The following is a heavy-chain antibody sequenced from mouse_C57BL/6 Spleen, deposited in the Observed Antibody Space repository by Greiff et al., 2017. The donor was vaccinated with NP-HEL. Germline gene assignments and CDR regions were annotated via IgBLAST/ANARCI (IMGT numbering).Heavy chain of an antibody. CDR2: ISDGGSYT. CDR3: ARGQYYSNYEEYFDY. D-gene: IGHD2-5*01. Sequence: EVQLVESGGGLVKPGGSLKLSCAASGFTFSSYAMSWVRQTPEKRLEWVATISDGGSYTYYPDNVKGRFTISRDNAKSNLYLQMSHLKSEDTAMYYCARGQYYSNYEEYFDYWGQGTTLTVSS. J-gene: IGHJ2*01. CDR1: GFTFSSYA. V-gene: IGHV5-4*01.